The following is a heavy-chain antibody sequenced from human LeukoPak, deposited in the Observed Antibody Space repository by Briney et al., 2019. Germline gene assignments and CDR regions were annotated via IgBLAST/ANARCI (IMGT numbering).Heavy chain of an antibody. D-gene: IGHD1-26*01. J-gene: IGHJ2*01. CDR2: ISAYNGNT. CDR3: ARCIDSGSYYRRNWYFDL. CDR1: GYTFTSYG. Sequence: GASVKVSCKASGYTFTSYGISWVRQAPGQGLEWMGWISAYNGNTNYAQKLQGRVTMTTDTSTSTAYMELRSLRSDDTAVYYCARCIDSGSYYRRNWYFDLWGRGTLVTVSS. V-gene: IGHV1-18*01.